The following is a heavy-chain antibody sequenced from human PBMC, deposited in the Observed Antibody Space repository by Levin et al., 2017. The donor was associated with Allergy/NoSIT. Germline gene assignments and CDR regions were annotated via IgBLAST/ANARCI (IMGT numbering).Heavy chain of an antibody. D-gene: IGHD3-22*01. CDR3: AKAPKYYYDSSGGYFDY. J-gene: IGHJ4*02. V-gene: IGHV3-23*01. CDR2: ISGSGGST. Sequence: PGGSLRLSCAASGFTFSSYAMSWVRQAPGKGLEWVSAISGSGGSTYYADSVKGRFTISRDNSKNTLYLQMNSLRAEDTAVYYCAKAPKYYYDSSGGYFDYWGQGTLVTVSS. CDR1: GFTFSSYA.